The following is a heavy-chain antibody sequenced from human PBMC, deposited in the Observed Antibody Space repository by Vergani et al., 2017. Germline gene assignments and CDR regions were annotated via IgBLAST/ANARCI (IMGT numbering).Heavy chain of an antibody. J-gene: IGHJ5*02. CDR3: VRVRTFYDDVWGRYRPADNWFDP. CDR2: LSYDGSKK. D-gene: IGHD3-16*02. V-gene: IGHV3-30-3*01. CDR1: GFTFSSYA. Sequence: QVQLVESGGGVVQPGRFLRLSCAASGFTFSSYAMHWVRQAPGKGLEWVAVLSYDGSKKYYADSVKGLFTNSRDNAKNTLYLQMISLRAEDTAVYYCVRVRTFYDDVWGRYRPADNWFDPWGQGTLVTVSS.